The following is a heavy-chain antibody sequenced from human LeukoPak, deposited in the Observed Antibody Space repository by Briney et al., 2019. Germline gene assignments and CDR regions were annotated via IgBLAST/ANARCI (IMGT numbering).Heavy chain of an antibody. CDR2: SHTGGSI. V-gene: IGHV4-4*08. D-gene: IGHD3-10*01. CDR1: GVSISGFY. Sequence: SSETLSLTCTVSGVSISGFYWNWIRQPPRKGLEWVGYSHTGGSISSNPSLNSRFAFSMNTSKNQVSLRLNSVTATDTAVYYCARRRGGFGEGEFDYWGQGIPVTVST. J-gene: IGHJ4*02. CDR3: ARRRGGFGEGEFDY.